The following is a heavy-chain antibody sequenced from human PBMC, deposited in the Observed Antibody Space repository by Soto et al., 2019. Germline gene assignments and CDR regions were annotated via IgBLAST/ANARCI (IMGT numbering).Heavy chain of an antibody. Sequence: PGGSLRLSCTASGFTFGDYAMSWFRQAPGKGLEWVGFIRSKAYGGTTEYAASVKGRFTISRDDSKSIAYLQMNSLKTEDTAVNYCTRDQNQLIDYYYYYMDVWGKGTTVTVSS. CDR3: TRDQNQLIDYYYYYMDV. V-gene: IGHV3-49*03. J-gene: IGHJ6*03. CDR2: IRSKAYGGTT. D-gene: IGHD5-18*01. CDR1: GFTFGDYA.